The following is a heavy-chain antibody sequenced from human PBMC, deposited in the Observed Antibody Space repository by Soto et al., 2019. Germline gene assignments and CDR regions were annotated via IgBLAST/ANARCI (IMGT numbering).Heavy chain of an antibody. CDR3: ARIGSGWYLNYYYGMDV. CDR2: ISAYNGNT. J-gene: IGHJ6*02. D-gene: IGHD6-19*01. CDR1: GYTFTSYG. Sequence: ASVKVSCKASGYTFTSYGISWVRQAPGQGLEWMGWISAYNGNTNYAQKLQGRVTMTTDTSTSTAYMELRSLRSDDTAVYYCARIGSGWYLNYYYGMDVWGQGTTVTVS. V-gene: IGHV1-18*01.